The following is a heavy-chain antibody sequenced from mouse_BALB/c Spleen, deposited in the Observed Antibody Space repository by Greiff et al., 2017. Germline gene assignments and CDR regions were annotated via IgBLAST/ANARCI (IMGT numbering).Heavy chain of an antibody. CDR3: ARGDTMITTLGYAMDY. Sequence: QVQLQQPGAELVRPGASVKLSCKASGYTFTSYWMNWVKQRPEQGLEWIGRIDPYDSETHYNQKFKDKAILTVDKSSSTAYMQLSSLTSEDSAVYYFARGDTMITTLGYAMDYWGQGTSVTVSS. V-gene: IGHV1-52*01. CDR1: GYTFTSYW. D-gene: IGHD2-4*01. CDR2: IDPYDSET. J-gene: IGHJ4*01.